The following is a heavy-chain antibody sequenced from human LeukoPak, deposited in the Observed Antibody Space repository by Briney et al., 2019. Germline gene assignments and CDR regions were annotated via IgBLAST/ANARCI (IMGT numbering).Heavy chain of an antibody. Sequence: ASVKVSCKTSADTFSRYALNWVRQAPGKGLEWMGGFDPEDGETIYAQKFQGRVTMTEDTSTDTAYMELSSLRSEDTAVYYCATELATVITIARHYWGQGTLVTVSS. D-gene: IGHD4-23*01. J-gene: IGHJ4*02. CDR2: FDPEDGET. CDR1: ADTFSRYA. CDR3: ATELATVITIARHY. V-gene: IGHV1-24*01.